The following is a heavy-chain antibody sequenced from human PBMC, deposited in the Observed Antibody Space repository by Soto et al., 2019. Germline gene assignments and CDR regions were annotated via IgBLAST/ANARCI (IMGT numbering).Heavy chain of an antibody. CDR3: ARANSLRPYFYNMDV. Sequence: QVQLVQSGAEVEKPGASVKVSCKAAGYSFTAFYIHWVRQARGQGFEWLGWINPNSGGTYYSQKFRARVTLTRATSMSPAYMELTGLISDDTAVYYCARANSLRPYFYNMDVWGQGPNVTVSS. V-gene: IGHV1-2*02. J-gene: IGHJ6*03. D-gene: IGHD2-21*01. CDR2: INPNSGGT. CDR1: GYSFTAFY.